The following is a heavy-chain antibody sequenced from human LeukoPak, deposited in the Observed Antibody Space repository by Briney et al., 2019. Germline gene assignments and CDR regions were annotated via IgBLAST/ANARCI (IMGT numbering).Heavy chain of an antibody. J-gene: IGHJ4*02. CDR2: IKSKTDGGTT. CDR1: GFSFRSYA. V-gene: IGHV3-15*01. CDR3: TTDSQYYDILTGYSV. Sequence: GGSLRLSCAASGFSFRSYAMSWVRQAPGKGLEWVGRIKSKTDGGTTDYAAPVKGRFTISRDDSKNTLYLQMNSLKTEDTAVYYCTTDSQYYDILTGYSVWGQGTLVTVSS. D-gene: IGHD3-9*01.